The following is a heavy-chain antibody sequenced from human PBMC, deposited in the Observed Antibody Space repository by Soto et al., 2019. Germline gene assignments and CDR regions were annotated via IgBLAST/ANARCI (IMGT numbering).Heavy chain of an antibody. V-gene: IGHV5-10-1*01. Sequence: ESLKISCKGSGYSFTSYWINWVRQMPGNGLEWMGRIDPSDSYINYSPSFQGHVTISADNSISTAYLQWSSLKASHTAIYYCARRLGAITGDFWGPGTLVTVSS. CDR1: GYSFTSYW. J-gene: IGHJ4*02. CDR2: IDPSDSYI. CDR3: ARRLGAITGDF. D-gene: IGHD3-16*01.